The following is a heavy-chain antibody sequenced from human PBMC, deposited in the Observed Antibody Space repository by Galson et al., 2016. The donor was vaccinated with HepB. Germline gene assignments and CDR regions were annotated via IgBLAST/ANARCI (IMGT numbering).Heavy chain of an antibody. V-gene: IGHV4-39*02. D-gene: IGHD1-14*01. Sequence: SETLSLTCTVSGDSISIRGYYWAWIRQPPGKGLEWIGSICYSGNTYNNPSLKTRVSMSVDTSKNHFSLELSSVTAADTAVYYCARRTLQPSFDYWGQGTPVSVSS. CDR2: ICYSGNT. J-gene: IGHJ4*02. CDR3: ARRTLQPSFDY. CDR1: GDSISIRGYY.